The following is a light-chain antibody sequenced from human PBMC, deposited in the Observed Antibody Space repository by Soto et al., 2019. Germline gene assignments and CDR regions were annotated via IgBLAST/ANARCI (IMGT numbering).Light chain of an antibody. CDR2: GAS. J-gene: IGKJ5*01. V-gene: IGKV1-9*01. Sequence: DIQLTQSPSFLSASVGDRVTITCRASLAISSYLGWYQQRPGKAPKLLIFGASTLQSGVPPRFSGSGSGTQFTLTISSLQPEDFATYYCQQVKSYPITFGQGTRLEIK. CDR1: LAISSY. CDR3: QQVKSYPIT.